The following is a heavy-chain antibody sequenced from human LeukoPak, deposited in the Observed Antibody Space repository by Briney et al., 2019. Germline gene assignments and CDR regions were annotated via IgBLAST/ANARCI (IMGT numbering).Heavy chain of an antibody. J-gene: IGHJ3*02. CDR2: MNPNRGNT. Sequence: ASVTDSCKASRYTFTSYDINWVRQATGEGVERMGWMNPNRGNTDYVQKFWGRVTMTRNTSISTAYMELSSMRSEDTAVYHCAVYDSSGYYYSNDAFDIWGQGTMVTVSS. CDR3: AVYDSSGYYYSNDAFDI. CDR1: RYTFTSYD. V-gene: IGHV1-8*01. D-gene: IGHD3-22*01.